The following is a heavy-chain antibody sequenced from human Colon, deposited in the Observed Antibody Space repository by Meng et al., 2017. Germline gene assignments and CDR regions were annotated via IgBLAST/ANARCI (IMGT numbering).Heavy chain of an antibody. CDR2: VSSDGENK. CDR3: ARDKEVRARRLDY. V-gene: IGHV3-30*16. CDR1: GFTFSEYY. J-gene: IGHJ4*02. Sequence: LPGAASGFTFSEYYMGWIRQAPGKGLEWVAVVSSDGENKYYGDSVKGRFTISRDNSKNTLYLQMNSLRLDDTAIYYCARDKEVRARRLDYWGQGTLVTVSS.